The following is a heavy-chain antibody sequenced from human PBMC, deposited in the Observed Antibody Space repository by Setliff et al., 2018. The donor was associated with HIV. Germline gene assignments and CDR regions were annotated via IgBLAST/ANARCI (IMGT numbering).Heavy chain of an antibody. CDR1: GYTFTAYT. V-gene: IGHV1-3*01. D-gene: IGHD7-27*01. J-gene: IGHJ3*01. CDR2: INPDNGNT. Sequence: ASVKVSCKASGYTFTAYTVHWVRRAPGQRLEWMGWINPDNGNTKYSQKFQGRVIIIRDTSASTAYMLLSSLRSEDTAVYYCARDRAGDRRNEAFDFWGQGTMVTVSS. CDR3: ARDRAGDRRNEAFDF.